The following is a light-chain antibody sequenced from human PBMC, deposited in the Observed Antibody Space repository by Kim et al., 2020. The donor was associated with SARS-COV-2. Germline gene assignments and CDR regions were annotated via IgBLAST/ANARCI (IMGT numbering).Light chain of an antibody. J-gene: IGKJ2*03. CDR3: QQYYSTPLS. V-gene: IGKV4-1*01. CDR2: WAF. Sequence: DIVMTQSPDSLAVSLGERATINCKSSQSVLYSSNNKNYLAWYQQKPGQPPKLLIYWAFTRESGVPDRFSGSGSGTDFTLTISSLQAEDVAVYYCQQYYSTPLSFGQGTKLEI. CDR1: QSVLYSSNNKNY.